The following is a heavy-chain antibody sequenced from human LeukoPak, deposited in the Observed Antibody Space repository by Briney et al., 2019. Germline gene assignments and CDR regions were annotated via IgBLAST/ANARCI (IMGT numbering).Heavy chain of an antibody. V-gene: IGHV4-39*07. CDR1: GGSISSSSYY. CDR2: IYYSGST. J-gene: IGHJ6*03. D-gene: IGHD3-10*01. Sequence: SETLSLTCTVSGGSISSSSYYWGWIRQPPGKGLEWIGSIYYSGSTYYNPSLKSRVTISVDTSKNQFSLKLTPVTAADTAVYYCARVEEGYGSGRRENYYYYYMDVWGKGTTVTISS. CDR3: ARVEEGYGSGRRENYYYYYMDV.